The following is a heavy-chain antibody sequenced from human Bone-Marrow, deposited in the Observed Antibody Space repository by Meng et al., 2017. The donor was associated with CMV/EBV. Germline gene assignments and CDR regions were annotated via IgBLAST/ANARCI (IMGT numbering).Heavy chain of an antibody. J-gene: IGHJ2*01. V-gene: IGHV3-21*01. CDR2: ISSSSSYI. CDR3: AAIAAPPVDL. CDR1: GFTFSSNS. Sequence: EVLLVGAGGGLVKPGGAVSLYCVASGFTFSSNSRNWVRQAPGKGLEWVSSISSSSSYIYYADSVKGRFTISRDNAKNSLYLQMNSLRAEDTAVYYCAAIAAPPVDLWGRGTLVTVSS. D-gene: IGHD6-6*01.